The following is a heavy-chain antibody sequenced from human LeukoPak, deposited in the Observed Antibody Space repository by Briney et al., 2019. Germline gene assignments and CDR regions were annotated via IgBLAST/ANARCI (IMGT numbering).Heavy chain of an antibody. V-gene: IGHV1-69*02. CDR1: GGTFSSYT. J-gene: IGHJ4*02. CDR2: IIPILGIA. D-gene: IGHD3-22*01. Sequence: SVKLSCKASGGTFSSYTISWVRQAPGQGLEWMGRIIPILGIANYAQKLQGRVTITADKSTRTAYMELSSLSSEDTAVYYCALTTYYDSSGYYPYYFDYWGQGTLVTVSS. CDR3: ALTTYYDSSGYYPYYFDY.